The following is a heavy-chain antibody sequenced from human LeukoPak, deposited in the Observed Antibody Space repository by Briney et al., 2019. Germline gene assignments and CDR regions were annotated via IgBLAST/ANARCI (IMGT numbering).Heavy chain of an antibody. J-gene: IGHJ6*03. CDR3: ARDPYSGGYGDDYYYYMDV. D-gene: IGHD1-26*01. Sequence: GGSLRLSCVASGFTFSSYEMNWVRQAPGKGLEWLSYIGSSDSTTHYADSVKGRFTISRDNAQNSLYLHMGSLRAEDTAVYYCARDPYSGGYGDDYYYYMDVWGKGTTVTISS. V-gene: IGHV3-48*03. CDR1: GFTFSSYE. CDR2: IGSSDSTT.